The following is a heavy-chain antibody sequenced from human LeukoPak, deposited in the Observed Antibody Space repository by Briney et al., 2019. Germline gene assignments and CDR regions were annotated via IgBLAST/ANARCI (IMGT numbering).Heavy chain of an antibody. V-gene: IGHV1-69*04. CDR1: VGTFSSYA. D-gene: IGHD5-12*01. CDR3: ARDRRYSGYEEYDY. CDR2: IIPILGIA. J-gene: IGHJ4*02. Sequence: SVKVSCKASVGTFSSYAISWVRQAPGQGLEWMGRIIPILGIANYAQKFQGRVTITADKSTSTAYMELSSLRSEDTAVYYCARDRRYSGYEEYDYWGQGTLVTVSS.